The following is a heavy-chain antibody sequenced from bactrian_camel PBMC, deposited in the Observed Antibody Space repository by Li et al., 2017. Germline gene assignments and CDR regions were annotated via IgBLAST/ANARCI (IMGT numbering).Heavy chain of an antibody. Sequence: HVQLVESGGDSVQAGGSLSLSCVGSDFSRYYMAWFREAPGKGREGVQAIDNDGRTRFGKIDSVKGRFTISKDNANNIVYLHLTHLKIEDTAMYYCEKGSLRGQGTQVTV. V-gene: IGHV3S1*01. CDR3: EKGSL. CDR1: DFSRYY. D-gene: IGHD5*01. J-gene: IGHJ4*01. CDR2: IDNDGRTR.